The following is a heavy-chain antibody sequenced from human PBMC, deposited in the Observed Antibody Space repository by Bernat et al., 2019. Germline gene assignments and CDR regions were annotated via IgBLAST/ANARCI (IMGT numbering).Heavy chain of an antibody. CDR2: IYWDDDK. D-gene: IGHD6-19*01. J-gene: IGHJ4*02. Sequence: QITVKESGPTLVEPTQTLTLTCSFSGFSLSTSGVGVGWIRQPPGKALEWLALIYWDDDKRYSPSLKSRLTIIKDASKNQVVLTVTNVDPVDTATYYCAHRQRGYISGWNEGVFDSWGQGTLITVS. CDR1: GFSLSTSGVG. CDR3: AHRQRGYISGWNEGVFDS. V-gene: IGHV2-5*02.